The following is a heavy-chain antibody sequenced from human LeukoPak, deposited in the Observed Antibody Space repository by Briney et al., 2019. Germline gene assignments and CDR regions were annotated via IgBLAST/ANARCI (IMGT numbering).Heavy chain of an antibody. CDR2: ISSSSSYI. D-gene: IGHD3-10*01. V-gene: IGHV3-21*01. J-gene: IGHJ4*02. Sequence: GGSLRLSCAASGFTFSSYSMNWVRQAPGKGLEWVSSISSSSSYIYYADSVKGRFTISRDNAKNSLYLQMNSLRAEDTAVYYCARVDTMVRGVINKWGQGTLVTVSS. CDR3: ARVDTMVRGVINK. CDR1: GFTFSSYS.